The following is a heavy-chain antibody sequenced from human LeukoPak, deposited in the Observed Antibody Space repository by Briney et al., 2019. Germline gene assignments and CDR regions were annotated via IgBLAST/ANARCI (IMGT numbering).Heavy chain of an antibody. CDR2: INPNSGGT. CDR1: GYTFTGYY. Sequence: ASVKVSCKASGYTFTGYYMHWVRQAPGQGLEWMGWINPNSGGTNYAQKFQGRVNMTRDTSISTAYMELSRLRSDDTAVYYCARSRYDSSGYYYFGYYYYGMDVWGQGTTVTVSS. D-gene: IGHD3-22*01. CDR3: ARSRYDSSGYYYFGYYYYGMDV. V-gene: IGHV1-2*02. J-gene: IGHJ6*02.